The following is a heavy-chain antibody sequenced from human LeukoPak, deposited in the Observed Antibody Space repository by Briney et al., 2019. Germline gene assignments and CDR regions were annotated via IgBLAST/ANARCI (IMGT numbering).Heavy chain of an antibody. V-gene: IGHV4-59*08. Sequence: SETLSLTCPVSGGSISIYYWSCIRQPPGKGLEWIAYIYYSGSTNYNPSLKSRVTISVDTSKNQFSLKLSSVTAADTAVYYCARLEMATSTFDFWGQGTLVTVSS. CDR1: GGSISIYY. D-gene: IGHD5-24*01. J-gene: IGHJ4*02. CDR3: ARLEMATSTFDF. CDR2: IYYSGST.